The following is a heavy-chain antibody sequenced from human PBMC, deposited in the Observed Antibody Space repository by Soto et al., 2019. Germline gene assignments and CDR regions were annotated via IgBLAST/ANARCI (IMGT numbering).Heavy chain of an antibody. CDR1: GYTFTSYH. Sequence: QVQLVQSGAEVKKPGASVKVSCKASGYTFTSYHITWVRQAPGQGLEWMGWISAYNGNTNQAQKLQGKVPMTTATSTSTAYLELGSLRSDATAVYCCARDSPPPREWGQGTLVTASS. V-gene: IGHV1-18*01. CDR3: ARDSPPPRE. CDR2: ISAYNGNT. J-gene: IGHJ1*01.